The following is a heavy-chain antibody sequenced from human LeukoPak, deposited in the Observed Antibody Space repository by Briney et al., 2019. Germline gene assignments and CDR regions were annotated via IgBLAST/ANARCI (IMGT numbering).Heavy chain of an antibody. J-gene: IGHJ4*02. CDR1: GFTFNTYS. Sequence: GSLRLSCAASGFTFNTYSMNWARQAPGKGLEWVSSIDSSGGYTFYADSVKGRFIIPRDNAKNSLYLQMNRLRVEDTAVYYCLRGDRRDYWGQGTLVTVSS. V-gene: IGHV3-21*06. CDR2: IDSSGGYT. CDR3: LRGDRRDY.